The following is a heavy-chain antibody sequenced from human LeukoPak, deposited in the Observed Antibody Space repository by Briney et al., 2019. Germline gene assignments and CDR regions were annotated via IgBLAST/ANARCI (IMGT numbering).Heavy chain of an antibody. CDR1: GYTFTGYY. CDR2: INPNSGGT. D-gene: IGHD1-26*01. CDR3: ARGSHNNPWELLREYFQH. Sequence: GASVKVSCKASGYTFTGYYMHWVQQAPGQGLEWMGWINPNSGGTNYAQKFQGRVTMTRDTSISTAYMELSRLRSDDTAVYYCARGSHNNPWELLREYFQHWGQGTLVTVSS. V-gene: IGHV1-2*03. J-gene: IGHJ1*01.